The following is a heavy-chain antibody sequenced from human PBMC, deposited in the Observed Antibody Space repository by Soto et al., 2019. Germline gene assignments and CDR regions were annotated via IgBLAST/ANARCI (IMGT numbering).Heavy chain of an antibody. CDR1: GYTFTSSV. CDR3: ARISKVVPGSNIPNDY. D-gene: IGHD2-15*01. J-gene: IGHJ4*02. V-gene: IGHV1-18*01. CDR2: ISTYNGNT. Sequence: ASVKVSCKASGYTFTSSVISWLRQAPGQGLEWMGWISTYNGNTNYAQKFQGRLTMTTDTSTTTAYMELRSLRAEDTAVYYCARISKVVPGSNIPNDYWGRGTLVTVSS.